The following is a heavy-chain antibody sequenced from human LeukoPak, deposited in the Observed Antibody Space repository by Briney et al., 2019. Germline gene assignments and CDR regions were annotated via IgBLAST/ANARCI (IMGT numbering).Heavy chain of an antibody. V-gene: IGHV3-7*01. D-gene: IGHD2-2*02. Sequence: PGGSLRLSCGASGFNFSNYWMTWVRQAPGKGLEWVANINQDGGKKNYVDSVKGRFTISRDNAKNSLYLQMNSLRAEDTAVYYCARSHLGYCSSTSCYTGDFQHWGQGTLVTVSS. CDR2: INQDGGKK. J-gene: IGHJ1*01. CDR3: ARSHLGYCSSTSCYTGDFQH. CDR1: GFNFSNYW.